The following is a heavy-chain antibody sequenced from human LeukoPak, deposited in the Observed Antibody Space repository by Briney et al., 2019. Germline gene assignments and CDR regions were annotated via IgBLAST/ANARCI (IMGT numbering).Heavy chain of an antibody. V-gene: IGHV4-59*08. Sequence: PSETLSLTCAVYGGSFSGYYWSWIRQPPGKGLEWIGYIYYSGSTNYNPSLKSRVTISVDTSKNQFSLKLSSVTAADTAVYYCARHAIVVVPAAISYYYYGMDVWGQGTTVTVSS. CDR2: IYYSGST. CDR1: GGSFSGYY. D-gene: IGHD2-2*01. CDR3: ARHAIVVVPAAISYYYYGMDV. J-gene: IGHJ6*02.